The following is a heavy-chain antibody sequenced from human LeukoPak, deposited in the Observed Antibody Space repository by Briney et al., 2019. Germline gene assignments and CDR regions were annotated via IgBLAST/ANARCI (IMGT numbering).Heavy chain of an antibody. CDR1: GGSISSYY. CDR2: IYYSGST. D-gene: IGHD3-3*01. CDR3: ARRRTRFLGGFDY. J-gene: IGHJ4*02. V-gene: IGHV4-59*08. Sequence: PSETLSLTCTVSGGSISSYYWSWIRQPPGKGLEWIGYIYYSGSTNYNPSLKSRVTISVDTSKNQFSLKLSSVTAADTAVYYCARRRTRFLGGFDYWGQGTLVTVSS.